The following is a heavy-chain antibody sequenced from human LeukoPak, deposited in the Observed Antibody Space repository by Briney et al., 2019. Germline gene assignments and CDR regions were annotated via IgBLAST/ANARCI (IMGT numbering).Heavy chain of an antibody. V-gene: IGHV1-69*06. J-gene: IGHJ6*03. Sequence: ASVKLSCKASGGTFSSYAISWVRQAPGQGLEWMGGIIPIFGTANYAQKFQGRVTITADKSTSTAYMELSSLRSEDTAVYYCARVADFWSGANRNGYYMDVWGKGTTVTVSS. CDR1: GGTFSSYA. CDR3: ARVADFWSGANRNGYYMDV. CDR2: IIPIFGTA. D-gene: IGHD3-3*01.